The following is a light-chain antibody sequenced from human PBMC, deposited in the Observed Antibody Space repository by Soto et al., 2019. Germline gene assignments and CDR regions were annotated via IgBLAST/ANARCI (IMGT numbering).Light chain of an antibody. V-gene: IGKV1-5*03. CDR3: QQYNSYPTT. Sequence: DIQMTQSPSTLSASVGDRVTITCRASQSISSWLAGYQQKPGKAPKLLIYKASSLESGVPSRFSGSGSGTEFTLTISSLQPDDFTTCYCQQYNSYPTTFGQGTKVESK. CDR2: KAS. CDR1: QSISSW. J-gene: IGKJ1*01.